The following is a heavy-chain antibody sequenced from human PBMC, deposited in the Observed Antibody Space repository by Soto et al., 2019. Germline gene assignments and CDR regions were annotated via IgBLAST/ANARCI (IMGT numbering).Heavy chain of an antibody. CDR3: AKDRYSGTYPTEFDY. CDR1: GFTFSSYG. J-gene: IGHJ4*02. CDR2: ISYDGGNE. V-gene: IGHV3-30*18. Sequence: GSLRLSCAGSGFTFSSYGIHWVRQAPGKGLEWVALISYDGGNEKYTESVKDRFTISRDDSHNAAYLQMSSLRTEDTAMYYCAKDRYSGTYPTEFDYWGQGSLVTVSS. D-gene: IGHD1-26*01.